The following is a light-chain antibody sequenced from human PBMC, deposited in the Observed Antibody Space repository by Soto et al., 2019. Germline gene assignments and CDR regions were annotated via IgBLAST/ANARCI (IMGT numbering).Light chain of an antibody. J-gene: IGKJ1*01. V-gene: IGKV3-20*01. CDR1: QSIRSHY. CDR3: QQYGGSVT. Sequence: LSMSPGTLSLSPGERATLSCRASQSIRSHYLAWYQQKPGQAPRLLISGAHNRAPGIPDRFSGSESGTDFTLRISRLEPEDFAVYYCQQYGGSVTFGQGTKVDIK. CDR2: GAH.